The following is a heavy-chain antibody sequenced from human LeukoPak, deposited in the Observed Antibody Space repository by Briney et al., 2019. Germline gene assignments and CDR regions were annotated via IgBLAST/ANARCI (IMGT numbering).Heavy chain of an antibody. V-gene: IGHV3-7*01. CDR1: GFTFSSYW. J-gene: IGHJ4*02. Sequence: GGSLRLSCAASGFTFSSYWMSWVRQAPGKGLEWVANIKQDGSEKYYVDSVKGRFTISRDNAKNSLYLQMNSLRAEDTAVYYCARLHHSSGWYGGRDYWGQGTLVTVSS. CDR3: ARLHHSSGWYGGRDY. D-gene: IGHD6-19*01. CDR2: IKQDGSEK.